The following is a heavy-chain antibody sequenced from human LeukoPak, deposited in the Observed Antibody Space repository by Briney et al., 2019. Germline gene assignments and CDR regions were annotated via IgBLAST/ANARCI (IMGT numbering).Heavy chain of an antibody. D-gene: IGHD6-13*01. CDR1: GGTFSSYA. V-gene: IGHV1-69*04. Sequence: ASVKVSCKASGGTFSSYAISWVRQAPGQGLEWMGRIIPILGIANYAQKFQGRVTITADKSTSTAYMELSSLRSEDTAVYYCARVPQGSSWPYYFDYWGQGTLVTVSS. CDR2: IIPILGIA. J-gene: IGHJ4*02. CDR3: ARVPQGSSWPYYFDY.